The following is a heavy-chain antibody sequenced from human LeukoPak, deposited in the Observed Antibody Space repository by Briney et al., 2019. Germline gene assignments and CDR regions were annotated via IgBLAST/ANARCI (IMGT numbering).Heavy chain of an antibody. CDR3: ARQADDFWSGYYNWFDP. J-gene: IGHJ5*02. D-gene: IGHD3-3*01. Sequence: SETLSLTCTVSGGSISSSSYYWGWIRQPPGKGLEWIGSIYYSGSTYYNPSLKSRVTISVDTSKNQLSLKLSSVTAADTAVYYCARQADDFWSGYYNWFDPWGQGTLVTVSS. CDR1: GGSISSSSYY. V-gene: IGHV4-39*01. CDR2: IYYSGST.